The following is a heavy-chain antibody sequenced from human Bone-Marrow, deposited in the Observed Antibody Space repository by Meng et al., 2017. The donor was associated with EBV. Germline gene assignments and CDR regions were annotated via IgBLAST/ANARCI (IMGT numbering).Heavy chain of an antibody. J-gene: IGHJ4*02. CDR2: ISAGIGNT. Sequence: EVQLVESXXGXVXXGGXLRLSCAASGFTFSDSAMSWVRQAPGKGLEWVSTISAGIGNTHYADSVKGRFTISRDNSKNTLYLQMNNLRADDTAVYYCALWFREHFDYWGQGTLVTVSS. V-gene: IGHV3-23*04. D-gene: IGHD3-10*01. CDR1: GFTFSDSA. CDR3: ALWFREHFDY.